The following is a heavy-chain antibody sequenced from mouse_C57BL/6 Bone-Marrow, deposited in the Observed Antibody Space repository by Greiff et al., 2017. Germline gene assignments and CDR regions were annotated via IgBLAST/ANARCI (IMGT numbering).Heavy chain of an antibody. CDR1: GFNIKDDY. Sequence: EVQLQQSGAELVRPGASVKLSCTASGFNIKDDYMHWVKQRPEQGLEWIGWIDPANGDTEYASKFQGKATITADTSSNTAYLQLSSLTSEDTAVYYCTPLAWLAYWGQGTLVTVSA. CDR3: TPLAWLAY. CDR2: IDPANGDT. V-gene: IGHV14-4*01. J-gene: IGHJ3*01.